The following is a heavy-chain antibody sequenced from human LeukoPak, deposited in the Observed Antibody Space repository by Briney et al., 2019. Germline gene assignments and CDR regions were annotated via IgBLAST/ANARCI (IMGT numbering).Heavy chain of an antibody. D-gene: IGHD6-25*01. CDR2: INSDGSST. Sequence: AGGSLRLSCAASGFTFSTYWMHWVCQAPGKGLVWVSRINSDGSSTNYADSVKGRFTISRDNAKNTLYLQMNSLRAEDTAVYYCIGSIGYPDYWGQGTLVTVSS. J-gene: IGHJ4*02. CDR1: GFTFSTYW. CDR3: IGSIGYPDY. V-gene: IGHV3-74*01.